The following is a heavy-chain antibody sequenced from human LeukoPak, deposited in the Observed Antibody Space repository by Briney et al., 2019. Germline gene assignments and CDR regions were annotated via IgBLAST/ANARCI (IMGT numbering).Heavy chain of an antibody. V-gene: IGHV1-8*01. D-gene: IGHD4-17*01. CDR1: GYTFTSYD. CDR2: MNPNSGNT. J-gene: IGHJ4*02. Sequence: ASVKVSCKASGYTFTSYDINWVRQATGQGLEWMGWMNPNSGNTGYAQKFQGRVTMTTDTSTSTAYMELRSLRSDDTAVYYCARIDDYGDYIFDYWGQGTLVTVSS. CDR3: ARIDDYGDYIFDY.